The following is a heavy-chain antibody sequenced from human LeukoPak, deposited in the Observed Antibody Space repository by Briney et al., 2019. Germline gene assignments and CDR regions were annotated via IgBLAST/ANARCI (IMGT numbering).Heavy chain of an antibody. Sequence: PGGSLRLSCAASGFTFTAYGIHWVRQAPGKGLEWVSTISSTSGRTYYADSVKGRFTISRDNSKNTLDFQMNSLRVEDTAVYYCAKGRGISVAAGSYFDSWGQGALVTVSS. V-gene: IGHV3-23*01. CDR2: ISSTSGRT. D-gene: IGHD6-19*01. J-gene: IGHJ4*02. CDR3: AKGRGISVAAGSYFDS. CDR1: GFTFTAYG.